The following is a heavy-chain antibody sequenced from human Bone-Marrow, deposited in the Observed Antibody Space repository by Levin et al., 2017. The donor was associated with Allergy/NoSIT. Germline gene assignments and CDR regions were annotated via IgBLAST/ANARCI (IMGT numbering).Heavy chain of an antibody. V-gene: IGHV1-2*02. D-gene: IGHD6-6*01. CDR2: INPNSGGT. J-gene: IGHJ4*02. CDR3: ARERRGLIAARHSEPVY. CDR1: GYTFTGYY. Sequence: VKVSCKASGYTFTGYYMHWVRQAPGQGLEWMGWINPNSGGTNYAQKFQGRVTMTRDTSISTAYMELSRLRSDDTAVYYCARERRGLIAARHSEPVYWGQGTLVTVSS.